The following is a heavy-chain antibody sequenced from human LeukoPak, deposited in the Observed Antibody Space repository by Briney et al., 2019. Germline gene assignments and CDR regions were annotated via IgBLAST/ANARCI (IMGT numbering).Heavy chain of an antibody. Sequence: ASVKVSCKASGYTFTSNYIHWVRQAPGQGLEWMGMIYPRDGSTSCAQKFQGRVTVTRDTSTSTVHMELSGLRSEDTAVYYCARDQEGFDHWGQGTLVTVSS. CDR2: IYPRDGST. CDR3: ARDQEGFDH. CDR1: GYTFTSNY. V-gene: IGHV1-46*01. J-gene: IGHJ4*02.